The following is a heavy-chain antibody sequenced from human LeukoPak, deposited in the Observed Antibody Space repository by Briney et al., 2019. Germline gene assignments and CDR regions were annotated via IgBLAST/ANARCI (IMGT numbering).Heavy chain of an antibody. CDR1: GFTFSSYA. Sequence: GGSLRLSCAASGFTFSSYAMSWVRQAPGKGLEWVSAISGSGGSTYYADSVKGRFTISRDNSKNTLYLQMNSLSAEDTAVYYCAKVEREGSYGTFDYWGQGTLVTVSS. J-gene: IGHJ4*02. V-gene: IGHV3-23*01. CDR2: ISGSGGST. CDR3: AKVEREGSYGTFDY. D-gene: IGHD5-18*01.